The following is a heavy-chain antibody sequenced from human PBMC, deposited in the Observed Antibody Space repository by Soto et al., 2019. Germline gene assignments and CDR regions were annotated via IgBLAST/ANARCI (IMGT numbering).Heavy chain of an antibody. Sequence: VQLVESVGGLVQPGGSLRLSCAVSGFTLDDYTMHWVRQAPGQGLEWVSGVGWNGGDIVYADSVKGRFTVSRDNTRNSLLLEVKILTTEGTAIYLCAKERAVVVPVSTSYFHYYGLDVWGQGTTGTVS. V-gene: IGHV3-9*01. J-gene: IGHJ6*02. CDR1: GFTLDDYT. CDR3: AKERAVVVPVSTSYFHYYGLDV. CDR2: VGWNGGDI. D-gene: IGHD2-2*01.